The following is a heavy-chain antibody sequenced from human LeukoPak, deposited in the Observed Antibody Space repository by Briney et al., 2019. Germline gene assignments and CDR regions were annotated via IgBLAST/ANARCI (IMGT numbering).Heavy chain of an antibody. Sequence: GGSLRLSCAASGFTFSNYWMHWVRQAPGEALMWVSRIKSDGSSTTYADSVKGRFTISRGNAKNTLYLQMNSLRAEDTAVYYCSRDSLSSCGGDCYSGLDVWGQGTTVTVSS. CDR3: SRDSLSSCGGDCYSGLDV. J-gene: IGHJ6*02. D-gene: IGHD2-21*02. CDR1: GFTFSNYW. V-gene: IGHV3-74*01. CDR2: IKSDGSST.